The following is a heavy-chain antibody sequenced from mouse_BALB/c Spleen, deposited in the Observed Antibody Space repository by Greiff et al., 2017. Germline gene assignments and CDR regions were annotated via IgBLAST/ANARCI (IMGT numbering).Heavy chain of an antibody. CDR1: GYSITSDYA. J-gene: IGHJ2*01. V-gene: IGHV3-2*02. Sequence: VQLKESGPGLVKPSQSLSLTCTVTGYSITSDYAWNWIRQFPGNKLEWMGYISYSGSTSYNPSLKSRISITRDTSKNQFFLQLNSVTTEDTATYYCARTPPRDNWDQGTTLTVSS. CDR2: ISYSGST. CDR3: ARTPPRDN.